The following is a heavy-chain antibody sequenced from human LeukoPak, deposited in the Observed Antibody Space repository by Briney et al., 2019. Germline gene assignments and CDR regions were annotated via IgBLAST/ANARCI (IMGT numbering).Heavy chain of an antibody. D-gene: IGHD6-6*01. J-gene: IGHJ4*02. Sequence: PGGSLRLSCAASGFTFSSYEMNWVRQAPGKGLEWVSYVSSSGHTIYYADSVKGRFTISRDNAKSSLYLQMNSLRAEDTAVYYCAAEYSSSRFDYWGQGPLVTVSS. CDR2: VSSSGHTI. CDR3: AAEYSSSRFDY. CDR1: GFTFSSYE. V-gene: IGHV3-48*03.